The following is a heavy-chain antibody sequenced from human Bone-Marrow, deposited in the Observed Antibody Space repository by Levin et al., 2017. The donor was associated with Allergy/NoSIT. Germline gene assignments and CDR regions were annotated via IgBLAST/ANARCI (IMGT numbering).Heavy chain of an antibody. CDR1: GFTVSTYG. CDR3: AKEGLNYEYIWGSFDY. Sequence: SLLLSFLASGFTVSTYGMHWVRQAPGPFLSFFSFLSSSFLPPSYSSSFKGRFTISRDKSKNTLYLQMNSLTAEDTAVYYCAKEGLNYEYIWGSFDYWGQGTLVTVSS. D-gene: IGHD3-16*01. J-gene: IGHJ4*02. CDR2: LSSSFLPP. V-gene: IGHV3-30*18.